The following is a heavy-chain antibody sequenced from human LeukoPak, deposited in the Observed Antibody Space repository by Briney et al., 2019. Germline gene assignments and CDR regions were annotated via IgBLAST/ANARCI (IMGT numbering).Heavy chain of an antibody. J-gene: IGHJ4*02. V-gene: IGHV3-23*01. CDR3: AKGPSPPNCSGGSCYVPNY. Sequence: GGSLRLSCAASGFTFSSYAMSWVRQAPGKGLEWVLAISGSGGSTYYADSVKGRFTISRDNSKNTLYVQMSSLRTEDTAVYYCAKGPSPPNCSGGSCYVPNYWGQGTLVTVSS. CDR1: GFTFSSYA. CDR2: ISGSGGST. D-gene: IGHD2-15*01.